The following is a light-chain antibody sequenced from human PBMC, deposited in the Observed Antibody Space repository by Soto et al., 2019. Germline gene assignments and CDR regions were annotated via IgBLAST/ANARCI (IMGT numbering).Light chain of an antibody. CDR1: SSNIGSNA. CDR2: SNN. V-gene: IGLV1-44*01. CDR3: ATWDDSLNGWV. J-gene: IGLJ3*02. Sequence: QSVLTQPPSASGTPGQRVTISCSGSSSNIGSNAVSWYQQLPGTAPKVLIYSNNQRPSGVPDRFSCSKSGTSASLAISGLQSEDDADYYCATWDDSLNGWVFGGGTKLTVL.